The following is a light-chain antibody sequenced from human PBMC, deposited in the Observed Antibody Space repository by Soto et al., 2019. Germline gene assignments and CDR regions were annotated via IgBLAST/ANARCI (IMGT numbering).Light chain of an antibody. CDR1: QSIRSY. CDR3: QHSHSTPRLT. J-gene: IGKJ5*01. Sequence: DIQMTQSPSSLSAVVGDRVTITCRTSQSIRSYLNWYQQKSGKAPNLLISAASNLQSGVPYRFSGSGSGTDFTLTISSLQPEDVATYYCQHSHSTPRLTFGQGTRLEIK. CDR2: AAS. V-gene: IGKV1-39*01.